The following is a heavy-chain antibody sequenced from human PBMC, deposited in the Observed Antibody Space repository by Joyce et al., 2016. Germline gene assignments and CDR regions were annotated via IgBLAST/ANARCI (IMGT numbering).Heavy chain of an antibody. CDR3: ARVGDGDNSGNNFDF. J-gene: IGHJ4*02. CDR1: AFTFGRYS. Sequence: EVHLMASGGGLVQPGGSLRLSCAASAFTFGRYSMTWVRQAPGKGLECVSYISASCRSIYYADSVRGRFTISRDNARNSLYLQMNSLRGDDTAVYFCARVGDGDNSGNNFDFWGQGTLVAVSS. V-gene: IGHV3-48*04. CDR2: ISASCRSI. D-gene: IGHD5-24*01.